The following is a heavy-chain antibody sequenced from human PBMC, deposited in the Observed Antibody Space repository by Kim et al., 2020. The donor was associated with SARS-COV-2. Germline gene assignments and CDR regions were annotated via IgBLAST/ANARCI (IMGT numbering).Heavy chain of an antibody. CDR1: GFTFSDHY. D-gene: IGHD5-12*01. CDR3: ARARGHSGYDYYYYYGMDV. CDR2: TRNKANSYTT. J-gene: IGHJ6*02. Sequence: GGSLRLSCAASGFTFSDHYMDWVRQAPGKGLEWVGRTRNKANSYTTEYAASVKGRFTISRDDSENSLYLQMNSLKTEDTAVYYCARARGHSGYDYYYYYGMDVWGQGATVTVSS. V-gene: IGHV3-72*01.